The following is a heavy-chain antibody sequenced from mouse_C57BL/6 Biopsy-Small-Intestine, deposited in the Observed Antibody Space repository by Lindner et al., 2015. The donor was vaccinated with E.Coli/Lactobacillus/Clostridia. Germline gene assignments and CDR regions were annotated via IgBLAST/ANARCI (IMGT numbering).Heavy chain of an antibody. CDR3: AREGDYDSFAY. CDR2: IDPYNGGT. Sequence: VQLQESGPVLVKPGASVKMSCKASGYTFADYYMNWVKQSHGKSLEWIGVIDPYNGGTSYNQKFKGKATLTVDKSSSTAYMELNSLTSEDSAVYYCAREGDYDSFAYWGQGTLVTVSA. J-gene: IGHJ3*01. D-gene: IGHD2-4*01. V-gene: IGHV1-19*01. CDR1: GYTFADYY.